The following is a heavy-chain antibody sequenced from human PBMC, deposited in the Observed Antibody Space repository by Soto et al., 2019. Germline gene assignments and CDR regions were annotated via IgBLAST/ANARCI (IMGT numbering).Heavy chain of an antibody. J-gene: IGHJ5*02. D-gene: IGHD3-22*01. Sequence: PGASVKVSCKASGGTFSSYAISWVRQAPGQGLEWMGGIIPIFGTANYAQKFQGRVTITADESTSTAYMELSSLRSEDTAVYYCARAGSYDSSGYYQNWFDPWGQGTLVTVSS. CDR3: ARAGSYDSSGYYQNWFDP. CDR2: IIPIFGTA. V-gene: IGHV1-69*13. CDR1: GGTFSSYA.